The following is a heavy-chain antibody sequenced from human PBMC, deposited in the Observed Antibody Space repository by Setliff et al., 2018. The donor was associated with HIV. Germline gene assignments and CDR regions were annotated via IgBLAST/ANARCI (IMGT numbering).Heavy chain of an antibody. CDR3: AGHHRG. CDR2: INCNSGGT. J-gene: IGHJ4*02. CDR1: GYTFTGSF. V-gene: IGHV1-2*02. Sequence: ASVKVSCKSSGYTFTGSFMHWVRQAPGQGLEWMGWINCNSGGTYYAQKFQGRVTITRNTSISTAYMALSSLRSEDTAVYYCAGHHRGWGQGTLVTVSS. D-gene: IGHD3-10*01.